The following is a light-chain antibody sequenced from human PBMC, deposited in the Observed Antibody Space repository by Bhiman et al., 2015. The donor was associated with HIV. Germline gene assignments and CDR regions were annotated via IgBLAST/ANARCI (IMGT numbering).Light chain of an antibody. J-gene: IGLJ1*01. Sequence: QSALTQPASVSASPGQSITISCTGANSDIGDYNSVSWYQQHPGKAPKLMLYDVSQRPSGISNRFSGSKSGNTASLTISGLQAEDEADYYCSAYTDTITRVFGTGTKVTVL. CDR2: DVS. CDR3: SAYTDTITRV. V-gene: IGLV2-14*03. CDR1: NSDIGDYNS.